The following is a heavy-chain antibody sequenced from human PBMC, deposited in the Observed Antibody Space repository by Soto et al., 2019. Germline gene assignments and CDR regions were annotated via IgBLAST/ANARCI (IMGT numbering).Heavy chain of an antibody. Sequence: ASVKVSCKASGHTFTSYDINWVRQATGQGLEWMGWMNPNSGNTGYAQKFQGRVTMTRNTSISTAYMELSSLRSEDTAVYYCARGRIAARRVHYYYMDVWGKGTTVTVSS. CDR1: GHTFTSYD. CDR3: ARGRIAARRVHYYYMDV. J-gene: IGHJ6*03. CDR2: MNPNSGNT. V-gene: IGHV1-8*01. D-gene: IGHD6-6*01.